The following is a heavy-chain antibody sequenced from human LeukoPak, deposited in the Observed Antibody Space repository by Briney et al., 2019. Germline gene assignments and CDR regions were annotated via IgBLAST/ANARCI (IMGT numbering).Heavy chain of an antibody. Sequence: ASVKVSCKASGYTFTSYYMHWVRQAPGQGLEWMGWINPNSGGTNYAQKFQGRVTMTRDTSISTAYMELSRLRSDDTAVYYCARERLVVVPAKGIDYWGQGTLVTVSS. J-gene: IGHJ4*02. CDR3: ARERLVVVPAKGIDY. V-gene: IGHV1-2*02. D-gene: IGHD2-2*01. CDR1: GYTFTSYY. CDR2: INPNSGGT.